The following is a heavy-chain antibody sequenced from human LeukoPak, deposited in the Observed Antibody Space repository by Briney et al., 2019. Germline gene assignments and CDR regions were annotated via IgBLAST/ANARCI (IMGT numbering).Heavy chain of an antibody. Sequence: ASVKVSCKASGYTFTSYGISWGREAAGQGVEWVGGISAYNGKTNYAQKVQGRVTMTTDRYTSTAYMEVRRLRAGDTAGYYCERIDSTSWNLYYYYYSMDVWGRGTPVTVSS. V-gene: IGHV1-18*01. CDR1: GYTFTSYG. CDR3: ERIDSTSWNLYYYYYSMDV. J-gene: IGHJ6*03. CDR2: ISAYNGKT. D-gene: IGHD6-13*01.